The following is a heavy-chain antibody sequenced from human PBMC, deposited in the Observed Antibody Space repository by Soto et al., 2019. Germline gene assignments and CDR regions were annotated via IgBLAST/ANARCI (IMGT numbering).Heavy chain of an antibody. CDR3: ASTTAVPNTLRSRYFFDY. CDR1: GGSVSNKTYY. V-gene: IGHV4-61*01. Sequence: PSETLSLTCSVSGGSVSNKTYYWSWIRQPPGKRLEWIGYVYYSGTTNYNPSLKRRVTISVDLSKNQVSLRLGSVTTADTALYYCASTTAVPNTLRSRYFFDYWGQGTLVTVSS. CDR2: VYYSGTT. D-gene: IGHD4-17*01. J-gene: IGHJ4*02.